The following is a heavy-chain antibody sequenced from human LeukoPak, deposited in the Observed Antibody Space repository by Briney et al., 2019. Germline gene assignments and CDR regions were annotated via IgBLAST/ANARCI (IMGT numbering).Heavy chain of an antibody. V-gene: IGHV3-48*01. CDR3: ARHFGSGSYYYHYMDV. J-gene: IGHJ6*03. CDR1: GFTFSSST. D-gene: IGHD3-10*01. CDR2: ITSSSSII. Sequence: GGSLRLSCAASGFTFSSSTMNWVRQAPGRGLEWTSHITSSSSIIYYADSVQGRFTISRDDAKNSLYLQMNSLRAEDTAVYYCARHFGSGSYYYHYMDVWGKGTTVTVSS.